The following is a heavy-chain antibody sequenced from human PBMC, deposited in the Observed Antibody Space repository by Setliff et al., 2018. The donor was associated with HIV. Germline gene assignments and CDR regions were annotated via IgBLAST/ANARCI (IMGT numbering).Heavy chain of an antibody. CDR2: IIPIFGSP. V-gene: IGHV1-69*13. CDR3: ARESYDYGDYVGSSSFDY. Sequence: SVKVSCKASGDTSNSYAIRWVRQAPGQGPEWMGGIIPIFGSPQYAPQFRGRATITADESSRTAYMELTSLKSEDTAVYYCARESYDYGDYVGSSSFDYWGQGTLVTVSS. CDR1: GDTSNSYA. J-gene: IGHJ4*02. D-gene: IGHD4-17*01.